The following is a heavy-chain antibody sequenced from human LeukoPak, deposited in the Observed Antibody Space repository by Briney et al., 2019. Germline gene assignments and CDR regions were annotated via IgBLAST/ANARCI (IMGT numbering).Heavy chain of an antibody. D-gene: IGHD4-17*01. CDR3: AREKDGDFDY. CDR1: GGSFSGYY. Sequence: SETLSLTCAVYGGSFSGYYWSWIRQPPGKGLEWIGEINHSGSTNYNPSLKSRVTISVDTSKNQFSLKLSSVTAADTAVYYCAREKDGDFDYWGQGTLVTVSS. J-gene: IGHJ4*02. V-gene: IGHV4-34*01. CDR2: INHSGST.